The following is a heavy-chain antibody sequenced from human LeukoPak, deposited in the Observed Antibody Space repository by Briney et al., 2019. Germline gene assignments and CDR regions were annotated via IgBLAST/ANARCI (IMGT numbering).Heavy chain of an antibody. D-gene: IGHD3-22*01. CDR2: INPNSGGT. J-gene: IGHJ3*02. CDR3: ARRNNYYDSSGYYSYAFDI. Sequence: ASVKVSCKASGYTFTGYYMHWVRQAPGQGLEWMGWINPNSGGTNYAQKFQGWVAMTRDTSISTAYMELSRLRSDDTAVYYCARRNNYYDSSGYYSYAFDIWGQGTMVTVSS. V-gene: IGHV1-2*04. CDR1: GYTFTGYY.